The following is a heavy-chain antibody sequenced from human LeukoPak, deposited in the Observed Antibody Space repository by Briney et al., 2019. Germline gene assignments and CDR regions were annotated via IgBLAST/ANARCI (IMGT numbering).Heavy chain of an antibody. Sequence: ETLSLTCAVYGGSFSCYYWSWIRQPPGKGLEWTGEINHSGSTNYNPSLKSRVTISVDTSKNQFSLKLSSVTAADTAVYYCARVDGCSSTSCGPWGQGTLVTVS. V-gene: IGHV4-34*01. CDR3: ARVDGCSSTSCGP. CDR1: GGSFSCYY. D-gene: IGHD2-2*01. CDR2: INHSGST. J-gene: IGHJ5*02.